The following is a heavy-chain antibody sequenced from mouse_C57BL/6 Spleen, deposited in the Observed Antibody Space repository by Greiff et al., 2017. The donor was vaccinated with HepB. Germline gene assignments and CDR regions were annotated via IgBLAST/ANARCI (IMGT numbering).Heavy chain of an antibody. V-gene: IGHV1-82*01. Sequence: VQLQQSGPELVKPGASVKISCKASGYAFSSSWMNWVKQRPGKGLEWIGRIYPGDGDTNYNGKFKGKATLTADKSSSTAYMQLSSLTSEDSAVYFCARRDYGSSYYFDYWGQGTTLTVSS. CDR3: ARRDYGSSYYFDY. CDR1: GYAFSSSW. D-gene: IGHD1-1*01. J-gene: IGHJ2*01. CDR2: IYPGDGDT.